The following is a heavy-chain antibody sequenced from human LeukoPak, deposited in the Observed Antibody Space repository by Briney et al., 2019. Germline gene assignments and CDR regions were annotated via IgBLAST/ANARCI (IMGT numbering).Heavy chain of an antibody. CDR2: IYYSGST. CDR3: ARGPYYDFWSGYPYYFDY. D-gene: IGHD3-3*01. V-gene: IGHV4-59*01. Sequence: SETLSLTCAVYGGSFSGYYWSWIRQPPGKGLEWIGYIYYSGSTNYNPSLKSRVTISVDTSKNQFSLKLSSVTAADTAVYYCARGPYYDFWSGYPYYFDYWGQGTLVTVSS. J-gene: IGHJ4*02. CDR1: GGSFSGYY.